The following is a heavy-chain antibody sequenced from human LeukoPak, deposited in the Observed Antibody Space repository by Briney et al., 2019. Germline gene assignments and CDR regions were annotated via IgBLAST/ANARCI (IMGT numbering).Heavy chain of an antibody. Sequence: KPGGSLRLSCTASGFTFSDFHMSWIRQAPGEGLEWVSHISGSGYAIHHPGSVKGRFTISRDNAKNSLYLQMNSLRVEDSAVYYCARLSGTYSRGGDHWGQGTLVTVSS. CDR1: GFTFSDFH. J-gene: IGHJ4*02. V-gene: IGHV3-11*01. CDR2: ISGSGYAI. CDR3: ARLSGTYSRGGDH. D-gene: IGHD1-26*01.